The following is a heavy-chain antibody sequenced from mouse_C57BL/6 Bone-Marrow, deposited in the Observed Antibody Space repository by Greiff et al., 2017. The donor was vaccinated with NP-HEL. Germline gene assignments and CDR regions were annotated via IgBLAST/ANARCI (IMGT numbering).Heavy chain of an antibody. CDR1: GYTFTDYY. V-gene: IGHV1-26*01. CDR3: AGSFDD. Sequence: VQLQQSGPELVKPGASVKISCKASGYTFTDYYMNWVKQSHGKSLEWIGDINPNNGGTSYNQKFKGKATLTVDKSSSTAYMELRSLTSEDSAVYYCAGSFDDWGQGTTLTVSS. D-gene: IGHD1-1*01. J-gene: IGHJ2*01. CDR2: INPNNGGT.